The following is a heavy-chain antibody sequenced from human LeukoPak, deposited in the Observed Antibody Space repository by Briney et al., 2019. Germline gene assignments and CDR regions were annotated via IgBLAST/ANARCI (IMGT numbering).Heavy chain of an antibody. J-gene: IGHJ4*02. CDR3: ARRRGGYGEGEFDY. CDR2: IYTSGST. D-gene: IGHD4-17*01. V-gene: IGHV4-4*09. Sequence: PSETLSLTCTVSGGSISTYYWNWIRQPPGKGLEWIGYIYTSGSTNYNPSLKSRVTMSVDTSKNQFSLNLSSVTTADTAVYYCARRRGGYGEGEFDYWGQGTLVTVSA. CDR1: GGSISTYY.